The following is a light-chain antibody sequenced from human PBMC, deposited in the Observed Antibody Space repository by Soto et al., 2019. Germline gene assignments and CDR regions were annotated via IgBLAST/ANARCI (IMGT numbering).Light chain of an antibody. V-gene: IGLV2-23*03. CDR3: RSYAGGSNV. J-gene: IGLJ1*01. Sequence: QSALTQPASVSGSPGQSITISCTGTSSDVGSYKFVSWYQQYPGKAPKLMIYEGSKRPSGVSDRFSGSKSGNTASLTISGLQAEDEADYFCRSYAGGSNVFGAGTKVTV. CDR1: SSDVGSYKF. CDR2: EGS.